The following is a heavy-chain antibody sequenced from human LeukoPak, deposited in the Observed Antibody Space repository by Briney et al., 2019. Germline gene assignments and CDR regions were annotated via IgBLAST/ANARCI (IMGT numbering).Heavy chain of an antibody. V-gene: IGHV1-2*02. CDR2: INPNSGGT. D-gene: IGHD5-24*01. CDR1: GYTFTGYY. J-gene: IGHJ1*01. Sequence: GASVKVSCKASGYTFTGYYMHWVRQAPGQGLEWMGWINPNSGGTNYAQKFQGRVTMTRDTSISTAYMELSRLRSDDTAVYYWARAYLEMATTGGAAHDWSQGTLVTAAS. CDR3: ARAYLEMATTGGAAHD.